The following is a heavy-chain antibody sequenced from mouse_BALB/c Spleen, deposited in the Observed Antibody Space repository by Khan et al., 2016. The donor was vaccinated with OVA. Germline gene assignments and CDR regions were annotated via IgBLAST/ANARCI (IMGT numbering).Heavy chain of an antibody. CDR3: ARSTWYFDV. CDR2: IDPHYGGL. V-gene: IGHV1-39*01. CDR1: GYSFTGYN. Sequence: VQLKQSGPELEKPGASVKISCKASGYSFTGYNMNWVKQSNGKSLQWSGNIDPHYGGLSYNQKFKGKATLSVDKSSSTAYMQLKTLTSDDSAVYYCARSTWYFDVWGAGTTVTVSS. J-gene: IGHJ1*01.